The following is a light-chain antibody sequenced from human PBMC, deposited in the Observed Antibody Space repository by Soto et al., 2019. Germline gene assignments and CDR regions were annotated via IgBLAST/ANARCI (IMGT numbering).Light chain of an antibody. CDR2: DDD. Sequence: QSVLTQPPSVSAAPAQRVTISCSGSSSNIGGNSVSWYQQLPGTAPKLLIYDDDKRPSGIPDRFSGSKSGTSATLGITGFQTGDEADYYCGSWDTRLSAYVFGTGTKVTVL. V-gene: IGLV1-51*01. CDR3: GSWDTRLSAYV. J-gene: IGLJ1*01. CDR1: SSNIGGNS.